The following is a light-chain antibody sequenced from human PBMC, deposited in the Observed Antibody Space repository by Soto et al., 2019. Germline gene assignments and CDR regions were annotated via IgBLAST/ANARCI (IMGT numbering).Light chain of an antibody. CDR1: SSDVGSYSL. V-gene: IGLV2-23*02. Sequence: QSVLTQPASVSGSPGQSITISCPGTSSDVGSYSLVSWYQQHPGKAPKLMIYEVNKRPSGVSNRFSGSKSGNTASLTISGLQAEDEADYYCCSYAGSSTYVFGTGTKLTVL. CDR3: CSYAGSSTYV. CDR2: EVN. J-gene: IGLJ1*01.